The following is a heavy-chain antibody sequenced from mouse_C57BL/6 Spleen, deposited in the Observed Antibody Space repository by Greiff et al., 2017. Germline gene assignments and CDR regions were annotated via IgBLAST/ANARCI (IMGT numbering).Heavy chain of an antibody. V-gene: IGHV1-15*01. CDR1: GYTFTDYE. Sequence: VQLQESGAELVRPGASVTLSCKASGYTFTDYEMHWVKQTPVHGLEWIGAIDPETGGTAYNQKFKGKAILTAAKSSSTAYMELRSLTSEDSAVYYCTRRGNYYGSREYFDVWGTGTTVTVSS. J-gene: IGHJ1*03. D-gene: IGHD1-1*01. CDR2: IDPETGGT. CDR3: TRRGNYYGSREYFDV.